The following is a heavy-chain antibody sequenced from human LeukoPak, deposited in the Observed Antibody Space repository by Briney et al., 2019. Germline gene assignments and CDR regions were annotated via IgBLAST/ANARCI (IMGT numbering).Heavy chain of an antibody. V-gene: IGHV3-21*01. CDR2: ISSSSSYI. Sequence: GGSLRLSCAASGFTFSSYSMNWVRQAPGKGLEWVSSISSSSSYIYYADSVKGRFTISRDNAKNSLYLQMNSLRAEDTAVYYCARDSYSYSSGWYHWGQGTLVTVSS. CDR3: ARDSYSYSSGWYH. CDR1: GFTFSSYS. D-gene: IGHD6-19*01. J-gene: IGHJ5*02.